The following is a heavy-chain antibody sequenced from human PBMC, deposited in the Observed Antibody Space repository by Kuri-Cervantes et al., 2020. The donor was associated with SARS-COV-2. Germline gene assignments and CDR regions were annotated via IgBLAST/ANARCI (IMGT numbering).Heavy chain of an antibody. CDR3: AAFPAVDVRGVFDY. Sequence: ASVKVSCMVSVYTFTVYYMHWVQQAPGKGLEWMGLVDPDDGETIYAEKFQGRVTITADTSTDTAYMGLSRLRSEDTAVYYCAAFPAVDVRGVFDYWGQGTLVTVSS. CDR2: VDPDDGET. CDR1: VYTFTVYY. D-gene: IGHD3-10*01. V-gene: IGHV1-69-2*01. J-gene: IGHJ4*02.